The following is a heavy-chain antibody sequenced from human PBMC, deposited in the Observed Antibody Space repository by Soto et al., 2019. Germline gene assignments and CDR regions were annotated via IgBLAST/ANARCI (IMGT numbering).Heavy chain of an antibody. D-gene: IGHD3-10*01. V-gene: IGHV4-31*03. J-gene: IGHJ5*02. CDR3: AKAPMVRGEKWLDP. Sequence: SETLSVTCTVSGGSISSGGYYWSWIRQHPGKGLEWIGYVYYSGSTYYNPSLKSRVTISVDTSKIQFSMKMSYVTAADTAVYYCAKAPMVRGEKWLDPWGQGTLVTVSS. CDR1: GGSISSGGYY. CDR2: VYYSGST.